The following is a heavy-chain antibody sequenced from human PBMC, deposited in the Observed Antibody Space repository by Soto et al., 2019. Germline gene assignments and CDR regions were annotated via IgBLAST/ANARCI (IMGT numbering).Heavy chain of an antibody. CDR1: GYTFTTYN. CDR3: ARAGYCSGGTCFHGNCDY. D-gene: IGHD2-15*01. Sequence: QVQLVQSGAEVKRPGASVKVSCKASGYTFTTYNMHWVRQAPGQGLEWLRIINPNGGSTTYAQKFQGRVTMTRDTSTSTVYLELSSLRSEDTAVYYCARAGYCSGGTCFHGNCDYWCQGTLVSVSA. V-gene: IGHV1-46*01. CDR2: INPNGGST. J-gene: IGHJ4*02.